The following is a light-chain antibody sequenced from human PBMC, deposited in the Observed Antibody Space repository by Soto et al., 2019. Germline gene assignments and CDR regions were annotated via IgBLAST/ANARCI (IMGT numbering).Light chain of an antibody. V-gene: IGLV1-47*02. CDR3: AAWDDSLSGPV. CDR1: SSNIGPNH. Sequence: QSVLTQPPSVSGTPGQRVTISCSGRSSNIGPNHVYWYQQLPGTAPKVLIYSNNQRPSGVPDRFSGSKSGTSASLAISGLRSEDEADYHCAAWDDSLSGPVFGGGTQLTVL. J-gene: IGLJ3*02. CDR2: SNN.